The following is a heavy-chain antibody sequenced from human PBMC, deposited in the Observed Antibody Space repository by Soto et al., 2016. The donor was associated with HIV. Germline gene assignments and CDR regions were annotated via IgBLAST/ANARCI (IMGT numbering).Heavy chain of an antibody. CDR3: ARDGYSRGPRYFDY. CDR1: GGTFSSYA. V-gene: IGHV1-69*12. Sequence: QVQLVQSGAEVKKPGSSVKVSCKASGGTFSSYAIHWVRQAPGQGPEWMGVIIPIFGTTNYAQKFQGRVTITADESTSTAYMELSSLRSEDTAVYYCARDGYSRGPRYFDYWGQGTLVTVSS. J-gene: IGHJ4*02. D-gene: IGHD6-13*01. CDR2: IIPIFGTT.